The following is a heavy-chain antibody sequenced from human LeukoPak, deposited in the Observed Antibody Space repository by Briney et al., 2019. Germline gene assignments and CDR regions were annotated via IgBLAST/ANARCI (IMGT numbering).Heavy chain of an antibody. CDR3: ARDVVVRYHGPGNYDIFADAIDI. CDR2: INPQSGDR. Sequence: ASVKVSCKASGYTFTDYFMHWVRQAPGRGLEWMGWINPQSGDRNYAQKFQGRVTMTRDTSITTAHMELNRLIFDDTAVYYCARDVVVRYHGPGNYDIFADAIDIWGQGTMVTVSS. J-gene: IGHJ3*02. CDR1: GYTFTDYF. D-gene: IGHD3-10*01. V-gene: IGHV1-2*02.